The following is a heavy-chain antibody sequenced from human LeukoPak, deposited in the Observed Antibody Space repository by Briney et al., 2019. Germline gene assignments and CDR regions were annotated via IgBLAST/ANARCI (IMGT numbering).Heavy chain of an antibody. V-gene: IGHV3-23*01. Sequence: GGSLRLSCAASGFTFSSYAMGWVRQAPGKGLDWVSGISGSGGSTYYADSVKGRFTISRDNSKNTLYLQMNSLRAEDTAVYYCAKWEGNDFWSGYSNFDYWGQGTLVTVSS. J-gene: IGHJ4*02. D-gene: IGHD3-3*01. CDR2: ISGSGGST. CDR3: AKWEGNDFWSGYSNFDY. CDR1: GFTFSSYA.